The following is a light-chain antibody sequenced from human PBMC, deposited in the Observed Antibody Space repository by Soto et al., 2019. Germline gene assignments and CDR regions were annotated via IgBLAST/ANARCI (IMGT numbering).Light chain of an antibody. Sequence: ALRMTQSPSSFSASTGDRVTITCRASLGISSYLAWYQQKPGKAPKLLIYAASTLQSGVPSRFSGSGSGTDFTLTISCLQSEDFATYYCQQYYRYPRTFGQGTKVDIK. CDR3: QQYYRYPRT. CDR1: LGISSY. V-gene: IGKV1-8*01. CDR2: AAS. J-gene: IGKJ1*01.